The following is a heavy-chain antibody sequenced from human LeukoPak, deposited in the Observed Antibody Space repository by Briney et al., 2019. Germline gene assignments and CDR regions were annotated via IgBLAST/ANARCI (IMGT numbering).Heavy chain of an antibody. V-gene: IGHV3-23*01. J-gene: IGHJ3*02. D-gene: IGHD2-15*01. Sequence: GGSLRLSCAASGFTLSSYAMSWVRQAPGKGLEWVSAISGSGGSTYYADSVKGRFTISRDNSKNTLYLQMNSLRAEDTAVYYCAKDLKECSGGSCYGPGAFDIWGQGTMVTVSS. CDR2: ISGSGGST. CDR3: AKDLKECSGGSCYGPGAFDI. CDR1: GFTLSSYA.